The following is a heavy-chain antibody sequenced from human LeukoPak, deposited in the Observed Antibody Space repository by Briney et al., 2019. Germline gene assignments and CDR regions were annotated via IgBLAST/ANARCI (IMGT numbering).Heavy chain of an antibody. CDR1: GFTFSDYY. CDR3: VRKDSSGWSFDY. CDR2: ISSSGSTI. D-gene: IGHD6-19*01. Sequence: GGSLRLSCAASGFTFSDYYMSWIRQAPGKGLEWVSYISSSGSTIYYADSVKGRFTISRDNAKNSLYLQMNSLRAEDTAVYYCVRKDSSGWSFDYWGQGTLVTVSS. V-gene: IGHV3-11*01. J-gene: IGHJ4*02.